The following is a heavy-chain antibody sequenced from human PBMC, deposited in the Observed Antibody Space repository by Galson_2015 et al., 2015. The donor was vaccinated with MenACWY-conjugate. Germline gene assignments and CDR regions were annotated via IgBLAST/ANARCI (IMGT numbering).Heavy chain of an antibody. Sequence: SLRIACAASGFTFSDYCMHWVRHAPGKGLVWVSRLCGDGSGKTYEGSVKGRFSISMDNAKTTLYLQMNSLRAEDTAMYYCGRIGTPYNFGSPWGQGTLVTVSS. D-gene: IGHD1-1*01. V-gene: IGHV3-74*01. CDR3: GRIGTPYNFGSP. CDR2: LCGDGSGK. J-gene: IGHJ5*02. CDR1: GFTFSDYC.